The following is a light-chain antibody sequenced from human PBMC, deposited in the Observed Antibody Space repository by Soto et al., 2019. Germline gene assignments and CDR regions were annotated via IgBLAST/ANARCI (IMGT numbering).Light chain of an antibody. CDR2: NVY. CDR3: SAYTVSRTYV. CDR1: CSDVGAYNF. V-gene: IGLV2-14*03. J-gene: IGLJ1*01. Sequence: QSALTQPASVSGSPGQSITISCAGTCSDVGAYNFVSWHQQHPGKAPKLMIYNVYDRPSGISYRFSGSKSGNTASLTISGLQGEDEADYYCSAYTVSRTYVFGTGTKV.